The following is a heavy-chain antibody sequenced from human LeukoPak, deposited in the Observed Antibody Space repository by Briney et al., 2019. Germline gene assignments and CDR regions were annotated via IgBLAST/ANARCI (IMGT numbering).Heavy chain of an antibody. CDR1: GFTVNKYG. V-gene: IGHV3-30*02. Sequence: GGSLRLSCAASGFTVNKYGMHWVRQAPGKGLEWVSFIRFDGGNEYYAESVKGRFTVSRDNSKNTLYLQMNRLRAEDSALYYCAKGGFRGYYGQDQFDFWGQGTLVTVSS. J-gene: IGHJ4*02. D-gene: IGHD4-17*01. CDR2: IRFDGGNE. CDR3: AKGGFRGYYGQDQFDF.